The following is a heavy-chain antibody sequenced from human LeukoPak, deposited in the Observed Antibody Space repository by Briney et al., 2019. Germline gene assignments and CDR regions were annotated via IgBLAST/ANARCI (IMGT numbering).Heavy chain of an antibody. CDR3: ARWRLPKYYFDY. D-gene: IGHD2-15*01. J-gene: IGHJ4*02. Sequence: ASVKVSCKASGYTFTSYGISWVRQAPGQGLEWMGWISAYNGNTNYAQKLQGRATMTTDTSTSTAYMELRSLRSDDTAVYYCARWRLPKYYFDYWGQGTLVTVSS. CDR2: ISAYNGNT. V-gene: IGHV1-18*01. CDR1: GYTFTSYG.